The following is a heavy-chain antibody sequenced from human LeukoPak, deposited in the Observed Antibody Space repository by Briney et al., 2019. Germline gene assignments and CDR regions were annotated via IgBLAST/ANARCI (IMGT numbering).Heavy chain of an antibody. CDR3: ARGAKPHYYYYYGMDV. Sequence: PGGSLRLSCAASGFTFSDYYMSWIRQAPGKGQEWVSYISSSSSYTNYADSVKGRFTISRDNAKNSLYLQMNSLRAEDRAVYYCARGAKPHYYYYYGMDVWGKGTTVTVSS. J-gene: IGHJ6*04. CDR1: GFTFSDYY. CDR2: ISSSSSYT. V-gene: IGHV3-11*06. D-gene: IGHD3-10*01.